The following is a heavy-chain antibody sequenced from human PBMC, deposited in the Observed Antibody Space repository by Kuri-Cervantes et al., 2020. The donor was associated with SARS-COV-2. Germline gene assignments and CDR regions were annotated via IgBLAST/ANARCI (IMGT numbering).Heavy chain of an antibody. CDR3: ASELMYYFNY. Sequence: GESLKISCAASGFSLSRYTINWVRQAPGKALEWVSSISGSGSYMYYADSVKGRFTISRDNAKNSLYLQMNSLRAEDTAVYCCASELMYYFNYWGQGTLVTVSS. D-gene: IGHD3-10*02. CDR1: GFSLSRYT. CDR2: ISGSGSYM. J-gene: IGHJ4*02. V-gene: IGHV3-21*01.